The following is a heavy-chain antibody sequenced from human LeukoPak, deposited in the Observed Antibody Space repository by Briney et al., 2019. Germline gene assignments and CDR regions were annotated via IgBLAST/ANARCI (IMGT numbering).Heavy chain of an antibody. Sequence: GASVEVSCKASGYTFTSYGISWVRQAPGQGLEWMGWISAYNGNTNYAQKLQGRVTMTTDTSTSTAYMELRSLRSDDTAVYYCARVGSSSWYYYYMDVWGKGTTVTVSS. D-gene: IGHD6-13*01. V-gene: IGHV1-18*01. CDR1: GYTFTSYG. CDR2: ISAYNGNT. CDR3: ARVGSSSWYYYYMDV. J-gene: IGHJ6*03.